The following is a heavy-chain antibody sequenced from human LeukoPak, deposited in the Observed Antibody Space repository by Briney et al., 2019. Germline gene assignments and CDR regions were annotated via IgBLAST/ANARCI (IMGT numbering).Heavy chain of an antibody. V-gene: IGHV3-43*02. CDR1: GFSFGDYA. J-gene: IGHJ4*02. D-gene: IGHD5-18*01. CDR2: ISGDGDT. Sequence: GGSLRLSCAASGFSFGDYAMHWVRHAPGKGLEWVSLISGDGDTYYGDSVKGRFTVSRDNSKNSLYLQMNSLRPEDTALYYCARARTAMEIGAYWGQGTLVTVSS. CDR3: ARARTAMEIGAY.